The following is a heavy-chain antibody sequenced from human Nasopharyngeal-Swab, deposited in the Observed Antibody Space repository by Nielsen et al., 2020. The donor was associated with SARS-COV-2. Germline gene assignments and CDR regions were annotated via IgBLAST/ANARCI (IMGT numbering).Heavy chain of an antibody. V-gene: IGHV3-33*01. CDR1: GFTFISYV. D-gene: IGHD3-10*01. J-gene: IGHJ3*01. CDR3: ARDSNYYGSGSDAFNL. Sequence: GESLKISCAASGFTFISYVLQWGRQAPGKGLEWVVFIWYDGVTKYYADSVKGRFTISRDNSKNTVFLQMNNLRVEDTAMYYCARDSNYYGSGSDAFNLWGQGTLVTVSS. CDR2: IWYDGVTK.